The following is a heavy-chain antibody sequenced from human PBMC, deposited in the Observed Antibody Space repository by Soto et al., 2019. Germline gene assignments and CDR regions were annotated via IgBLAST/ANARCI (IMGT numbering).Heavy chain of an antibody. V-gene: IGHV3-30*18. D-gene: IGHD2-21*02. CDR3: AKGPGGYFVVVTAIYFDY. CDR1: GFTFSSYG. Sequence: QVQLVESGGGVVQPGRSLRLSCAASGFTFSSYGMHWVRQAPGKGLEWVAVISYDGSNKYYADSVKGRFTISRDNSKNTLYLQMNSLRAEDTAVYYCAKGPGGYFVVVTAIYFDYWGQGTLVTVSS. J-gene: IGHJ4*02. CDR2: ISYDGSNK.